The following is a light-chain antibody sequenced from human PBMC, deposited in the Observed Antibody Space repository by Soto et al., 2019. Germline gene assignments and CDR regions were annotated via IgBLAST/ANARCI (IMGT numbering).Light chain of an antibody. Sequence: SYELTQPPSVSVSPGQTASITCSGDKLGDKYACWYQQKPGQSPLLVIYQDTKRPSGIPERFSGSKSGNIATLTISGTQAMDEADYYCQSWDSSTAGVFGGGTKLTVL. CDR2: QDT. CDR1: KLGDKY. V-gene: IGLV3-1*01. J-gene: IGLJ2*01. CDR3: QSWDSSTAGV.